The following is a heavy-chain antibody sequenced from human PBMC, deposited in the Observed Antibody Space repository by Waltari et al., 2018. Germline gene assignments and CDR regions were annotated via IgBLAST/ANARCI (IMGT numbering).Heavy chain of an antibody. CDR3: ARGVAARRRNYYYYMDV. D-gene: IGHD6-6*01. V-gene: IGHV4-34*01. CDR2: INHSGST. Sequence: QVQLQQWGAGLLKPSETLSLTCAVYGGSFRGYYWSWIRQPPGKGLEWIGEINHSGSTNYNPSLKSRVTISVDTSKNQFSLKLSSVTAADTAVYYCARGVAARRRNYYYYMDVWGKGTTVTISS. J-gene: IGHJ6*03. CDR1: GGSFRGYY.